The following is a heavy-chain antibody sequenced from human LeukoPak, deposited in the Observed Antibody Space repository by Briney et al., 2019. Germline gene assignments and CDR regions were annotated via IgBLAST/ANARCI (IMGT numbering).Heavy chain of an antibody. J-gene: IGHJ4*02. CDR3: ARLYCSSTSCDQDY. D-gene: IGHD2-2*01. CDR2: IIPILGIA. CDR1: GGTFSSYA. Sequence: ASVKVSCKASGGTFSSYAISWVRQAPGQGLEWMGRIIPILGIANYAQKFQGRVTITTDESTSTAYMELSSLRSEDTAVYYCARLYCSSTSCDQDYWGQGTLVTVSS. V-gene: IGHV1-69*04.